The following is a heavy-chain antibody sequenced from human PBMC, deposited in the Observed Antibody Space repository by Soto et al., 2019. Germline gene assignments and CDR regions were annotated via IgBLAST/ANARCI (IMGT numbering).Heavy chain of an antibody. J-gene: IGHJ6*03. D-gene: IGHD2-2*03. V-gene: IGHV4-59*08. CDR2: IYYSGST. Sequence: SETLSLTCTVSGGSISSYYWSWIRQPPGKGLERIGYIYYSGSTNYNPSLKSRVTISVDTSKNQFSLKLSSVTAADTAVYYCARRALDIVVVPAATSYYYYYMDVWGKGTTVTVSS. CDR1: GGSISSYY. CDR3: ARRALDIVVVPAATSYYYYYMDV.